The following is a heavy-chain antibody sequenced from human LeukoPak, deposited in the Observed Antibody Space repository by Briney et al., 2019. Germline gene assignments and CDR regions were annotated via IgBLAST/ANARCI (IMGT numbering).Heavy chain of an antibody. Sequence: GGSLTLSCPASGFTFRSYAMSWLRQAPGKGLEWVSAISGSGGSTYYADSVKGRFTISRDNSKNTLYLQMNSLRAEDTAVYYCAKEPDRRWPDYWGQGTLVTVSS. D-gene: IGHD4-23*01. CDR1: GFTFRSYA. J-gene: IGHJ4*02. CDR2: ISGSGGST. CDR3: AKEPDRRWPDY. V-gene: IGHV3-23*01.